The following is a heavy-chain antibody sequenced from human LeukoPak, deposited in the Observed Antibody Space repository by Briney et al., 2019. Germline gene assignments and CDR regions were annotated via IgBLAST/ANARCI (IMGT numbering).Heavy chain of an antibody. CDR1: GYTFTSYY. CDR3: ARTEGDYSYYYYYYGMDV. CDR2: INPSGGST. Sequence: ASVKVSCKASGYTFTSYYMHWVRQAPGQGLEWMGIINPSGGSTSYAQKFQGRVTMTRDTSTSTVYMELSSLRSEDTAVYYCARTEGDYSYYYYYYGMDVWGQGTTVTVSS. J-gene: IGHJ6*02. D-gene: IGHD4-17*01. V-gene: IGHV1-46*01.